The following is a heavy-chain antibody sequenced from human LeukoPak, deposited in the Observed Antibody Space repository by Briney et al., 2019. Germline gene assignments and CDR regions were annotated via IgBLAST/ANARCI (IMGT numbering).Heavy chain of an antibody. D-gene: IGHD3-10*01. J-gene: IGHJ6*04. Sequence: GGSLRLSCAASGFTFSSYSMNWVRQAPGKGLEWVSSISSSSSYIHYADSVKGRFTISRDNARNSLYLQMNSLRAEDTAVYYCAREGRDDYGMDVWGKGTTVTVSS. CDR1: GFTFSSYS. CDR2: ISSSSSYI. V-gene: IGHV3-21*01. CDR3: AREGRDDYGMDV.